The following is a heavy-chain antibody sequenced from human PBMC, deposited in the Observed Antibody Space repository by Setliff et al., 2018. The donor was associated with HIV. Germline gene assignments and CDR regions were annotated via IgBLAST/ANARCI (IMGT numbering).Heavy chain of an antibody. CDR2: MNPNSGNT. J-gene: IGHJ6*02. D-gene: IGHD3-10*01. CDR1: GYTFTNYD. Sequence: ASVKVSCKASGYTFTNYDINWVRQATGQGLEWMGWMNPNSGNTDYAQNFQGRVTMTRYTSTNAAYMELRGLRSDDTAVYYCARNFGLSPSGKYYYYYGMDIWGQGTTVTVSS. CDR3: ARNFGLSPSGKYYYYYGMDI. V-gene: IGHV1-8*02.